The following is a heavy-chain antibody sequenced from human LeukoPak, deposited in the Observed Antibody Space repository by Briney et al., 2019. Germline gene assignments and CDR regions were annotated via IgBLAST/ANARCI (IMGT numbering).Heavy chain of an antibody. J-gene: IGHJ4*02. V-gene: IGHV3-30*02. D-gene: IGHD6-13*01. CDR3: ASLSGAATGYFDY. Sequence: GGSLRLSCAASGFTFSSYRMHWVRQAPGKGLEWVAFIRYDGSNKYYADSVKGRFTISRDNSKNTLYLQMNSLRAEDTAVYYCASLSGAATGYFDYWGQGTLVTVSS. CDR2: IRYDGSNK. CDR1: GFTFSSYR.